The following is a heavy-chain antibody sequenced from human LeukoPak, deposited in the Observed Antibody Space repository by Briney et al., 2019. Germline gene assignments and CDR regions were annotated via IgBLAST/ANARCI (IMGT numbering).Heavy chain of an antibody. Sequence: PGGSLRLSCTASGFTFGDYAMSWVRQAPGKGLEWVGFIRSKAYGGTTEYAASVKGRFTISRDDSKSIAYLQMNSLKTEDTAVYYCTRVLPGGDMDVWGKGTTVTVSS. D-gene: IGHD1-26*01. V-gene: IGHV3-49*04. CDR2: IRSKAYGGTT. CDR1: GFTFGDYA. CDR3: TRVLPGGDMDV. J-gene: IGHJ6*03.